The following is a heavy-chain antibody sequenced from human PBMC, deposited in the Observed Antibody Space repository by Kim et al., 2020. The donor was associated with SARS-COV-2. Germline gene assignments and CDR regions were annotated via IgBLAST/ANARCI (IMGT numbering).Heavy chain of an antibody. D-gene: IGHD1-1*01. CDR3: AKDHNTRYYYYGMDV. CDR2: ISYDGSNK. V-gene: IGHV3-30*18. CDR1: GFTFSSYG. Sequence: GGSLRLSCAASGFTFSSYGMHWVRQAPGKGLEWVAVISYDGSNKYYADSVKGRFTISRDNSKNTLYLQMNSLRAEDTAVYYCAKDHNTRYYYYGMDVWGQGTTVTVSS. J-gene: IGHJ6*02.